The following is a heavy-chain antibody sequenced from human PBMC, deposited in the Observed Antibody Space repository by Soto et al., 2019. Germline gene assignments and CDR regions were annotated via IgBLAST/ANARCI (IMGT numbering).Heavy chain of an antibody. CDR3: ARGWGYYDSSGYYIDY. CDR1: GGSFSGYY. V-gene: IGHV4-34*01. D-gene: IGHD3-22*01. J-gene: IGHJ4*02. CDR2: INHSRST. Sequence: ASATLSLTCAVYGGSFSGYYWSWIRQPPGKGLEWIGEINHSRSTNYNPSLKSRVTISVDTSKNQFSLKLSSVTAADTAVYYCARGWGYYDSSGYYIDYWGQGTLVTVSS.